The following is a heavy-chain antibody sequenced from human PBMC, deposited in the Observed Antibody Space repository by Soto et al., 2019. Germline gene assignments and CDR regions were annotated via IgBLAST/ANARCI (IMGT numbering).Heavy chain of an antibody. J-gene: IGHJ6*03. D-gene: IGHD2-21*02. Sequence: PGGSLRLSCAASGFTFSDYYMSWIRQAPGKGLEWVSYISSSDSTIYYADSVKGRFTISRDNAKNSLYLQMNSLRAEDTAVYYCARDILLGFPDSMDVWGKGTTVTVSS. CDR3: ARDILLGFPDSMDV. CDR2: ISSSDSTI. V-gene: IGHV3-11*01. CDR1: GFTFSDYY.